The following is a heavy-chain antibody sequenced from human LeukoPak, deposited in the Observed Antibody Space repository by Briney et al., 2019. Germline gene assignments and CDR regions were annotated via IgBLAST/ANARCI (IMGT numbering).Heavy chain of an antibody. CDR2: IIPIFGTA. V-gene: IGHV1-69*13. J-gene: IGHJ6*03. CDR1: GGTFSSYA. D-gene: IGHD6-6*01. CDR3: AGGKVVPRNYYYYMDV. Sequence: SVKVSCKASGGTFSSYAISWVRQAPGQGLEWMGGIIPIFGTANYAQKFQGRVTITADESTSTAYMELSSMRSEDTAVYYCAGGKVVPRNYYYYMDVWGKGTTVTVSS.